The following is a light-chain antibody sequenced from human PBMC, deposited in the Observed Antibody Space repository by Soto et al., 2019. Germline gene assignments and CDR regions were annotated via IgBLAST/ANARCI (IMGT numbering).Light chain of an antibody. CDR3: CSYTTTTSRV. V-gene: IGLV2-14*03. J-gene: IGLJ1*01. Sequence: QSVLTQPASVSGSPGQSITISCTGTSSDVGHYNYVSWYQQHPGNAPKLMIYDVSIRASGVSDRFSGSKSGNTASLTISGLQAEDEADYLCCSYTTTTSRVFGTGTKLTVL. CDR1: SSDVGHYNY. CDR2: DVS.